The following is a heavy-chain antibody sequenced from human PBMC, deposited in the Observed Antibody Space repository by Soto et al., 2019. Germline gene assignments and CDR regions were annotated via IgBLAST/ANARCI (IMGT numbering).Heavy chain of an antibody. CDR1: GFTFNIAW. D-gene: IGHD2-2*01. CDR2: IKSKTDRGTK. J-gene: IGHJ4*02. Sequence: EVQLVESGGGLVKPGGSLGLSCAASGFTFNIAWMNWVRQTPGKGLEWVGRIKSKTDRGTKDYAASVKGRFTISRDDSKNTVFLQMNSLQSEDTAVYYCAATPVPCISTTCYAESYFDYWGQGTLVTVSS. CDR3: AATPVPCISTTCYAESYFDY. V-gene: IGHV3-15*01.